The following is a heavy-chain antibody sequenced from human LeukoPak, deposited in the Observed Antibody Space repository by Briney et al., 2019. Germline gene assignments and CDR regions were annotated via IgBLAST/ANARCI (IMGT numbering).Heavy chain of an antibody. D-gene: IGHD3-10*01. CDR2: ISAYNGNT. J-gene: IGHJ6*04. CDR3: ARSGAYGSGATGAFWMDV. V-gene: IGHV1-18*01. Sequence: ASVKVSCKASGYTFTSYGISWVRQAPGQGLEWMGWISAYNGNTNYAQKLQGRVTMTTDTSTSTAYMELRSLRSDDTAVYYCARSGAYGSGATGAFWMDVWGKGTTVTISS. CDR1: GYTFTSYG.